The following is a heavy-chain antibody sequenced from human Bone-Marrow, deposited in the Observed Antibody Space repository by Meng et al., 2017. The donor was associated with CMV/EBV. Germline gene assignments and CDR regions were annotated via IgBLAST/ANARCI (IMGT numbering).Heavy chain of an antibody. CDR2: IYYSGST. Sequence: SETLSLTCTVSGGSISSYFWSWIRQPPGKGLEWIGYIYYSGSTNYNPSLKSRVTISVDTSKNQFSLKLSSVTAADTAVYYCARGDFDYWGQGALVTVSS. V-gene: IGHV4-59*01. D-gene: IGHD3-16*01. CDR1: GGSISSYF. CDR3: ARGDFDY. J-gene: IGHJ4*02.